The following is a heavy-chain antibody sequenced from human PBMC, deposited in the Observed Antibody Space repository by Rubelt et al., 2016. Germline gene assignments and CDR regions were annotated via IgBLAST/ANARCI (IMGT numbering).Heavy chain of an antibody. CDR1: GGSISSYY. CDR3: AVSGSGSYFDP. J-gene: IGHJ5*02. D-gene: IGHD3-10*01. Sequence: QVQLQESGPGLVKPSETLSLTCTVSGGSISSYYWSWIRQPPGKGLEWIGYIYYSGSTNYNPSLKSRVTIAVDTSKNQFSLKLSSVTAADTAVYYCAVSGSGSYFDPWGQGTLVTVSS. CDR2: IYYSGST. V-gene: IGHV4-59*01.